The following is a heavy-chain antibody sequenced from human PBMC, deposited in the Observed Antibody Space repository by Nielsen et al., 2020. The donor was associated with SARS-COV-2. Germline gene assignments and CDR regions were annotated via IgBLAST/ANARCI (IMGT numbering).Heavy chain of an antibody. Sequence: VRQAPGKGLEWVANIKQDGSEKYYVDSVKGRFTISRDNAKNSLYLQMNSLRAEDTAVYYCAREKYFDWTLGPGSFDYWGQGTLVTVSS. CDR2: IKQDGSEK. J-gene: IGHJ4*02. D-gene: IGHD3-9*01. V-gene: IGHV3-7*03. CDR3: AREKYFDWTLGPGSFDY.